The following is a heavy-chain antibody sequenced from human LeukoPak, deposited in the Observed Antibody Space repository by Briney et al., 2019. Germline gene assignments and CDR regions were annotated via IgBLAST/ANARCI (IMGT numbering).Heavy chain of an antibody. CDR3: ARDERGYSSSWYMGYFDY. CDR1: GFTFSSYA. V-gene: IGHV3-30-3*01. J-gene: IGHJ4*02. CDR2: ISYDGSNK. D-gene: IGHD6-13*01. Sequence: SGGSLRLSCAASGFTFSSYAMHWVRQAPGKGLEWVAVISYDGSNKYYADSVKGRFTISRDNSKNTLYLQMNSLRAEDTAVYYCARDERGYSSSWYMGYFDYWGQGTLVTVSS.